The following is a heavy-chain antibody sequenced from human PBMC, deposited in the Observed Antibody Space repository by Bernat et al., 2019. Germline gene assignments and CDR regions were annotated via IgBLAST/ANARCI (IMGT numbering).Heavy chain of an antibody. D-gene: IGHD5-12*01. Sequence: EVQLVESGGGLVQPGGSLRLSCAASGFTFSSYEMNWVRQAPGKGLGWVSYISSSGSTIYYADSVKGRFTISRDNAKNSLYLQMNSLRAEDTAVYYCARYSGYDHTSDYWGQGTLVTVSS. CDR1: GFTFSSYE. V-gene: IGHV3-48*03. J-gene: IGHJ4*02. CDR2: ISSSGSTI. CDR3: ARYSGYDHTSDY.